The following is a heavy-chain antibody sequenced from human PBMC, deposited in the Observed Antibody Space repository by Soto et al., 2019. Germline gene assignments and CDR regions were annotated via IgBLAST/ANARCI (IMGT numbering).Heavy chain of an antibody. CDR1: GFTFRTYA. D-gene: IGHD3-10*01. J-gene: IGHJ4*02. CDR2: ISGSGSFT. CDR3: AKIPTGSGSSKFDY. Sequence: LGGSLRLSCVASGFTFRTYAMNWVRQAPGKGLEWISAISGSGSFTHYADSVRGRFTISRDNSQNQLYLQMNNLRGDDTAMYYCAKIPTGSGSSKFDYWGQGIQVTVSS. V-gene: IGHV3-23*01.